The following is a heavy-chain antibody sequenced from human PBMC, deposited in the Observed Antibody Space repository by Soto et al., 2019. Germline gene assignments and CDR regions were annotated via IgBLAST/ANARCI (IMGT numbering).Heavy chain of an antibody. CDR2: IMPVFRTP. J-gene: IGHJ6*02. Sequence: QVHLEQSGAEVKKPGSSVKGSCKASGGTFTSSAISWVRQAPGQGLEWMGGIMPVFRTPDYAQKFQGRVTVSADESTSTAYMELSGLTSDDTAVYYCASDKDRPQLGGNYYYIFDVWGQGTTVTVSS. D-gene: IGHD3-3*02. CDR3: ASDKDRPQLGGNYYYIFDV. V-gene: IGHV1-69*12. CDR1: GGTFTSSA.